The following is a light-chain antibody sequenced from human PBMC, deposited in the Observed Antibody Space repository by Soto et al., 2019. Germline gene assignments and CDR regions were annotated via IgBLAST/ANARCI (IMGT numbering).Light chain of an antibody. V-gene: IGLV2-23*02. Sequence: QSALTQPASVSGSPGQSITISCTGTSSDIGSYDLVSWYQQHADKVPKLIIYEVRKRPSGVSNRFSGSKSGNTASLTISGLQAEDEADYYCGSGSTTFYVFGTGTKVTVL. CDR2: EVR. J-gene: IGLJ1*01. CDR1: SSDIGSYDL. CDR3: GSGSTTFYV.